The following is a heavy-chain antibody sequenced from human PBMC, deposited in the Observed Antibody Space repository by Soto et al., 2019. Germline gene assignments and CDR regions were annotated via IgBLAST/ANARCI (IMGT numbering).Heavy chain of an antibody. CDR3: VKERADFVTVPHATSGMDV. CDR2: FSYDGNHD. D-gene: IGHD2-15*01. J-gene: IGHJ6*02. CDR1: GFSFNKFG. V-gene: IGHV3-30*18. Sequence: QIQLVQSGGGVVQPGGSLRLSCTASGFSFNKFGMHWVRQTPGKGLEWVASFSYDGNHDFYADAVTGRLIISRDNSKNTLYLQVNTLTDDDTAVYYCVKERADFVTVPHATSGMDVWGPGTTVTVSS.